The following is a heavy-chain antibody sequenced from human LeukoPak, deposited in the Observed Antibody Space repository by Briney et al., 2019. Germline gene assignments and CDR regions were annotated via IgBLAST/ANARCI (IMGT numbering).Heavy chain of an antibody. CDR2: ISSSSSYI. V-gene: IGHV3-21*01. CDR3: ARDRDGGNSVFDY. Sequence: AGGSLRLSCAASGFTFSSYSMNWVRQAPGKGLEWVSSISSSSSYIYYADSVKGRFTISRDNAKNSLYLQMNSLRAEDTAVYYCARDRDGGNSVFDYWGQGTLVTVSS. CDR1: GFTFSSYS. J-gene: IGHJ4*02. D-gene: IGHD4-23*01.